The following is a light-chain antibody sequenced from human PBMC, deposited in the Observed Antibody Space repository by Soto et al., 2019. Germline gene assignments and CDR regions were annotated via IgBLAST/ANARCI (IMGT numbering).Light chain of an antibody. Sequence: NFMLTQPHSVSESPGKTVTISCTRSSGSIASASVQWYQQRPGSSPTTVIYEDNQRPSGVPDRFSASVDSSSNSASLTISGLKTEDEADYYCQSYDSTVVFGGGTKLTVL. CDR2: EDN. V-gene: IGLV6-57*01. J-gene: IGLJ2*01. CDR1: SGSIASAS. CDR3: QSYDSTVV.